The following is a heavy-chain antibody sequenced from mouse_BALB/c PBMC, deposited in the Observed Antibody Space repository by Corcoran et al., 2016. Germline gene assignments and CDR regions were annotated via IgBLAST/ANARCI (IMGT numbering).Heavy chain of an antibody. V-gene: IGHV1S135*01. CDR3: ARPATARYWYFDV. Sequence: EIQLQQSGPELMKPGASVKISCKASGYSFTSYYMHWVKQSHGKSLEWIGYIDPFNGGTSYNQKFKGKATLTVDKSSSTAYMHLSSLTSEDSAVYYCARPATARYWYFDVWGAGTTVTVSS. CDR1: GYSFTSYY. D-gene: IGHD1-2*01. CDR2: IDPFNGGT. J-gene: IGHJ1*01.